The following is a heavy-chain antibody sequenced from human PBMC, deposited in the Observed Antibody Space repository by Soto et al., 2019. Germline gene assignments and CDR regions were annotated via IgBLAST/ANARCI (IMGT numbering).Heavy chain of an antibody. CDR2: IVVGSGNT. CDR3: AAGFMEGRWLTPYYFDY. CDR1: GFTFTSSA. Sequence: GASVKVSCKASGFTFTSSAMQWVRQARGQRLEWIGWIVVGSGNTNYAQKFQERVTITRDMSTSTAYMELSSLRSEDTAVYYCAAGFMEGRWLTPYYFDYWGQGTLVTVSS. J-gene: IGHJ4*02. D-gene: IGHD6-19*01. V-gene: IGHV1-58*02.